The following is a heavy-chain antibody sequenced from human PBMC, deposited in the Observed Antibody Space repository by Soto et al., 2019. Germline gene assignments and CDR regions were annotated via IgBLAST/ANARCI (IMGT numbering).Heavy chain of an antibody. J-gene: IGHJ5*02. CDR3: ARDRGYRSGSFGS. Sequence: NPSATLSLTCSVSGGSISGYYWSWIRQPAGKELGWIGRIYSDGTTNYNPSLKGRGTMSVDTSKKQICLKLTSVTAADTAMYYCARDRGYRSGSFGSWGQGVLVTVSS. V-gene: IGHV4-4*07. CDR1: GGSISGYY. D-gene: IGHD5-18*01. CDR2: IYSDGTT.